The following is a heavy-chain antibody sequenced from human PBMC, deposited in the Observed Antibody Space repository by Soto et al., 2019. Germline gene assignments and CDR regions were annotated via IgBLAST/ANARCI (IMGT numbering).Heavy chain of an antibody. Sequence: GGSLRLSCAASGFTFDDYAMHWVRQAPGKGLEWVSGISWNSGSIGYADSVKGRFTISRDNAKNSLYLQMNSLRAEDTALYYCVRDIVVVPAANFDYWGQGTLVTVSS. V-gene: IGHV3-9*01. CDR1: GFTFDDYA. CDR3: VRDIVVVPAANFDY. CDR2: ISWNSGSI. D-gene: IGHD2-2*01. J-gene: IGHJ4*02.